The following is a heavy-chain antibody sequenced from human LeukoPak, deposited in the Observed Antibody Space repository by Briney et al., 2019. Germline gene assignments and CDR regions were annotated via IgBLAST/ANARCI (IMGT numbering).Heavy chain of an antibody. CDR3: ASMYNWNYYYYMDV. CDR1: GGTFSSYA. Sequence: SVKVSCKASGGTFSSYAISWVRQAPGQGPEWMGGIIPIFGTANYAQKFQGRVTITTDESTSTAYMELSSLRSEDTAVYYCASMYNWNYYYYMDVWGKGTTVTVSS. CDR2: IIPIFGTA. V-gene: IGHV1-69*05. D-gene: IGHD1-20*01. J-gene: IGHJ6*03.